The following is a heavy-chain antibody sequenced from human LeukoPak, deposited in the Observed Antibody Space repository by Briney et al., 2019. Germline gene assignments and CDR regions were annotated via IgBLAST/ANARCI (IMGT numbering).Heavy chain of an antibody. D-gene: IGHD3-9*01. Sequence: SETLSLTCTVSGGSVSSDNFYWSWIRQPPGKGLEWIGYIYYTGNTNYNPSLKSRVTISVDTSKDQFSLKLSSVTAADTAVYYCARDKKDDILTGYYYFDYWGQGTLVTVSS. CDR3: ARDKKDDILTGYYYFDY. V-gene: IGHV4-61*01. CDR2: IYYTGNT. J-gene: IGHJ4*02. CDR1: GGSVSSDNFY.